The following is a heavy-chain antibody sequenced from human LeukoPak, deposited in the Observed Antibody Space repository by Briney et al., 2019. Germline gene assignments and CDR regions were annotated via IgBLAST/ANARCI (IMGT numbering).Heavy chain of an antibody. J-gene: IGHJ5*02. V-gene: IGHV4-34*01. Sequence: SETLSLTCTVSGGSISSYYWSWIRQPPGKGLEWIGEINHSGSTNYNPSLKSRVTISVDTSKNQFSLKLSSVTAADTAVYYCAREITFGGSTNWFDPWGQGTLVTVSS. D-gene: IGHD3-16*01. CDR3: AREITFGGSTNWFDP. CDR2: INHSGST. CDR1: GGSISSYY.